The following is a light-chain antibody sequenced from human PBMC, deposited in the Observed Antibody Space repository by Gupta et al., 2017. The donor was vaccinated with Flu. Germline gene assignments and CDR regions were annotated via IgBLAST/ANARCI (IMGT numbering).Light chain of an antibody. Sequence: DIVLTQSPEFLAVSLGERATTRCRSGQSLFDNSKKKDFLAWYQNKSGQHPKVLIYWASTRQSGVPDRFSGSGSGTDFTLTISSVQAEDVAVYYCQQYFSSPQSCGGGTTGE. V-gene: IGKV4-1*01. CDR1: QSLFDNSKKKDF. CDR3: QQYFSSPQS. J-gene: IGKJ4*01. CDR2: WAS.